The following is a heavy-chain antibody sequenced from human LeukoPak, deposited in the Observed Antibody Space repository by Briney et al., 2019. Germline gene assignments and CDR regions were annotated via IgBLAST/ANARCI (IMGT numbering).Heavy chain of an antibody. J-gene: IGHJ5*02. V-gene: IGHV1-2*02. CDR2: INPKSGDT. CDR1: GYTFSGYY. CDR3: ARGGYSGRFDP. Sequence: ASVKVSCKGSGYTFSGYYMHWVRQAPGQGLEWMGWINPKSGDTKYAQKFQGRVTMTRDTSTITAYMELSWLRSDDTAVYYCARGGYSGRFDPWGQGTLVTVSS. D-gene: IGHD1-26*01.